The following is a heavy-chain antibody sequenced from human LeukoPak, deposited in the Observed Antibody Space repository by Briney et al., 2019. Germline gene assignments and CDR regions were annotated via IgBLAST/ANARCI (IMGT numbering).Heavy chain of an antibody. V-gene: IGHV3-23*01. CDR3: AKDRPNYYGSNGHYYKLNGDC. CDR1: GFTFSSYA. Sequence: GGSLRLSCAASGFTFSSYAMSWVRQALGKGLEWVSAISGSGGSTYYADSVKGRFTISRDNSKNTLYLQMNSLRAEDTAVYYCAKDRPNYYGSNGHYYKLNGDCWGQGTLVTVSS. CDR2: ISGSGGST. D-gene: IGHD3-22*01. J-gene: IGHJ4*02.